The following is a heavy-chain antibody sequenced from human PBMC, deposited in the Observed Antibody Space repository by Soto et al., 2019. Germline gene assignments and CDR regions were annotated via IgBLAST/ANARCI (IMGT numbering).Heavy chain of an antibody. CDR2: IYYNGST. J-gene: IGHJ4*02. V-gene: IGHV4-31*03. Sequence: SETLSITCTVSGGSISSGGYYWSWIRQHPGKGLEWIGYIYYNGSTYYKQSLKSRVTISVDTSKNQFSLKLSSVTAADTAVYYCASQYSGSYSAFDYWGQGTLVTVSS. CDR1: GGSISSGGYY. CDR3: ASQYSGSYSAFDY. D-gene: IGHD1-26*01.